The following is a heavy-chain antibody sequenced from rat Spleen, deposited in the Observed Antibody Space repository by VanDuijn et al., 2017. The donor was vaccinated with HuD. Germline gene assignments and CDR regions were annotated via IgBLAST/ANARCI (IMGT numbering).Heavy chain of an antibody. CDR3: TTQWELYH. CDR1: GITFSNYA. CDR2: INFDGSST. V-gene: IGHV5-29*01. J-gene: IGHJ2*01. D-gene: IGHD5-1*01. Sequence: EVQLVESGGGLVQPGGTLKLSCAASGITFSNYAMAWVRQAPTKGLEWVATINFDGSSTYYRDSVRGRFSISRDNAKSILYLQMDSLRSEDTATYYCTTQWELYHWGQGVMVTVSS.